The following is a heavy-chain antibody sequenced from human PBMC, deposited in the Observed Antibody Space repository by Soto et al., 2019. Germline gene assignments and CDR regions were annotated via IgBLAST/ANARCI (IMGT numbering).Heavy chain of an antibody. CDR2: IIPIFGTA. D-gene: IGHD3-3*01. V-gene: IGHV1-69*06. Sequence: QVQLVQSGAEVKKPGSSVKVSCKASGGTFSSYAISWVRQAPGQGLEWMGGIIPIFGTANYAQKFQGRVTITADKSTSTAYMELSSLRSEDTAVYYCARSYDFWSGSSNWFDPWGQGTLVTVSS. CDR3: ARSYDFWSGSSNWFDP. CDR1: GGTFSSYA. J-gene: IGHJ5*02.